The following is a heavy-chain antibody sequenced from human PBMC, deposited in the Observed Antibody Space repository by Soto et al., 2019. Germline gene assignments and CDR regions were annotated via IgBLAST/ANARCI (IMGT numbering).Heavy chain of an antibody. V-gene: IGHV5-10-1*03. Sequence: EVQLVQSGAEVKKPGESLRISCKGSGYSFTSYWISWVRQMPGKGLEWMGRIDPSDSYTNYSPSFQGHVTISADKSISTAYLQWSSLKASDTAMYYCARQGYSYGIGYYYGMDVWGQGTTVTVSS. CDR2: IDPSDSYT. J-gene: IGHJ6*02. D-gene: IGHD5-18*01. CDR1: GYSFTSYW. CDR3: ARQGYSYGIGYYYGMDV.